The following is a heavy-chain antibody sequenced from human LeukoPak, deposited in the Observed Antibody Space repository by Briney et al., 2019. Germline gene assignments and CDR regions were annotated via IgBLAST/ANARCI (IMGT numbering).Heavy chain of an antibody. V-gene: IGHV3-30-3*01. J-gene: IGHJ4*02. CDR3: ARDPQGGAPDYFDY. CDR2: ISYDGSNK. D-gene: IGHD3-16*01. Sequence: GGSLRLSCAASGLTFSSYAMHLVRQAPGKGLEWVAVISYDGSNKYFAGSVQGRFTISRDNSKNTLYLQMDSLRTEDTAVYYCARDPQGGAPDYFDYWGQGTLVTVSS. CDR1: GLTFSSYA.